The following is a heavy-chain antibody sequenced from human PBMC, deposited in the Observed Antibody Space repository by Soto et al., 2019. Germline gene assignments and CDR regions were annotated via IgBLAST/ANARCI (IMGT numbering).Heavy chain of an antibody. CDR2: ISYDGSNK. J-gene: IGHJ4*02. CDR1: GFTFSSYG. V-gene: IGHV3-30*18. Sequence: GGSLRLSCAASGFTFSSYGTHWVRQAPGKGLEWVAVISYDGSNKYYADSVKGRFTISRDNSKNTLYLQMNSLRAEDTAVYYCAKVASQGYFDYWGQGTLVPVP. CDR3: AKVASQGYFDY.